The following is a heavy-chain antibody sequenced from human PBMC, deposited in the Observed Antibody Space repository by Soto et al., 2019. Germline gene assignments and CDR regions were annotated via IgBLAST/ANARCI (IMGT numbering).Heavy chain of an antibody. D-gene: IGHD1-26*01. Sequence: QVQLQESGPGLVKPSQTLSLTCTVSGGSISSGDYYWSWIRQPPGKGLEWIGYIYYSGSTYYNPSLKSRVTISVDTSQNQFSLKLSSVTAADTAVYYCARESESYVDWFDPWGQGTLVTVSS. CDR2: IYYSGST. V-gene: IGHV4-30-4*01. CDR1: GGSISSGDYY. CDR3: ARESESYVDWFDP. J-gene: IGHJ5*02.